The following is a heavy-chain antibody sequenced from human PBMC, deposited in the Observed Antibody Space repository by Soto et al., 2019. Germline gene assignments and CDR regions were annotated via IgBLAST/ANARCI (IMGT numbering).Heavy chain of an antibody. J-gene: IGHJ4*02. V-gene: IGHV3-30*18. CDR2: ASYDGSNK. CDR3: AKQDIIVLQGYLGGFDY. Sequence: PGGSLRLSCAASGFTFNSYGMHWVRQAPGKGLEWVAVASYDGSNKYYADSVKGRFTISRDNSKNTLYLQMDSLRAEDTAVYYCAKQDIIVLQGYLGGFDYWGQGTQVTVSS. D-gene: IGHD2-2*01. CDR1: GFTFNSYG.